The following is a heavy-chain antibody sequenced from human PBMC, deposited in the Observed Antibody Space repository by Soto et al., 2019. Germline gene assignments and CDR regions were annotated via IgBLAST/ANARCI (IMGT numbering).Heavy chain of an antibody. CDR3: ARDSQWVLHDYVDY. Sequence: SETLSLTCTISGGSISSYFWTWVRQPAGKGLEWIGRMYSSGNTNYNPSLKSRVTMSVDRSRNQFSLELSSVTAADTAVYYCARDSQWVLHDYVDYWGQGTMVTVSS. CDR2: MYSSGNT. V-gene: IGHV4-4*07. D-gene: IGHD1-26*01. CDR1: GGSISSYF. J-gene: IGHJ4*02.